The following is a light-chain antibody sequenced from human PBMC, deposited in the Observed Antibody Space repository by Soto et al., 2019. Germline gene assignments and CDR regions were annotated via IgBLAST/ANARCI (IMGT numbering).Light chain of an antibody. CDR1: QSINNW. J-gene: IGKJ1*01. CDR3: QQYNDYSWT. CDR2: KAS. V-gene: IGKV1-5*03. Sequence: DIQMTQSPSTLSASVGDRVTITCRASQSINNWLAWYQQKPGKAPKLLIYKASNLESGVPSGFSGRGSGTEFTLTLSSLQPDDFATYYCQQYNDYSWTFGQGTKVEIK.